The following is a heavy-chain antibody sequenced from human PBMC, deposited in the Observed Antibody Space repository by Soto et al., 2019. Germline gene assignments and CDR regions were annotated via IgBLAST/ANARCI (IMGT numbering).Heavy chain of an antibody. J-gene: IGHJ3*02. V-gene: IGHV1-46*03. CDR3: SCAEPHDVLSI. CDR1: GYTFTSYY. CDR2: IDPSGGST. Sequence: ASVKVSCKASGYTFTSYYIHWVRQAPGQGLEWMGIIDPSGGSTTYAQKFQGRVTMTRDTSTSTVYMELSSLRSEDTAVYYCSCAEPHDVLSIWAQRTFVPGSS. D-gene: IGHD3-10*02.